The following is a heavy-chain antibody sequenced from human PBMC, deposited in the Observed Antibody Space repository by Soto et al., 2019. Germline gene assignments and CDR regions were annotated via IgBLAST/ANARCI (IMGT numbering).Heavy chain of an antibody. CDR1: GGTFSSYA. J-gene: IGHJ6*02. V-gene: IGHV1-69*05. Sequence: SVKVSCKASGGTFSSYAISWVRQAPGQGLEWMGGINPIFGTANYAQKFQGRVTITTDKSTSTAYMELSSLRSEDTAVYYCARDRQHDYPYGMDVWGQGTTVTVSS. CDR2: INPIFGTA. CDR3: ARDRQHDYPYGMDV.